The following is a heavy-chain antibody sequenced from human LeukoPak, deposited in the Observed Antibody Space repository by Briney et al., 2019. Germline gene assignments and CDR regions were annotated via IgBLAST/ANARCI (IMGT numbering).Heavy chain of an antibody. Sequence: PGGSLRLSCVDSGFTFSKYWMNWVRQAPGKGLEWVANIKEDGSQIYYVDSVRGRFTISRDNAKNSVYLQMNSLRAEDTAVYYCAGSSGWLFDYWGQGSLVAVSS. CDR1: GFTFSKYW. CDR3: AGSSGWLFDY. CDR2: IKEDGSQI. J-gene: IGHJ4*02. V-gene: IGHV3-7*01. D-gene: IGHD6-19*01.